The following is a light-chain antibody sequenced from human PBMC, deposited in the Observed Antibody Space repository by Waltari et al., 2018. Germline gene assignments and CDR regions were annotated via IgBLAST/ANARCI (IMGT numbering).Light chain of an antibody. Sequence: QLVLTQPPSASASLGASVKLTCTLSRGHSSNAIAWHQQQPEKGPRYLMKVNSDGSHNKGDGTPDRFSGSSSGAERYLTISRLRSEDEADYYCQTWGTGILVFGTGTKVTVL. CDR3: QTWGTGILV. J-gene: IGLJ1*01. CDR1: RGHSSNA. CDR2: VNSDGSH. V-gene: IGLV4-69*01.